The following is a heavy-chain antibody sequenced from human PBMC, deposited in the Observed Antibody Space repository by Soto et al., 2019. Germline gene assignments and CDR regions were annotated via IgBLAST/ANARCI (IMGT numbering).Heavy chain of an antibody. V-gene: IGHV3-33*01. J-gene: IGHJ4*02. CDR3: ARDQGTHCIGGTCYPLAN. CDR2: VWYDGSNK. CDR1: GFTFSSYG. Sequence: QVQLVESGGGVVQPGRSLRLSCAASGFTFSSYGMHWARQAPGKGLEWVAVVWYDGSNKYYSDSVKGRFTISRDNSKNTLDLQMNSLRADDTAVYYCARDQGTHCIGGTCYPLANWGQGTLVTVAS. D-gene: IGHD2-15*01.